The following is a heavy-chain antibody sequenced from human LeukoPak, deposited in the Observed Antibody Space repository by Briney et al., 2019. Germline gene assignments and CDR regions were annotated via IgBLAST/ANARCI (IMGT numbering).Heavy chain of an antibody. Sequence: PGGSLRLSCAAPGFTFSSYGMSWVRQAPGKGLEWVSAISGSGGSTYYADSVKGRFTISRDNSKNTLYLQMNSLKAEDTAVYYCAKSMGANDYWGQGTLVTVSS. J-gene: IGHJ4*02. V-gene: IGHV3-23*01. D-gene: IGHD1-26*01. CDR1: GFTFSSYG. CDR2: ISGSGGST. CDR3: AKSMGANDY.